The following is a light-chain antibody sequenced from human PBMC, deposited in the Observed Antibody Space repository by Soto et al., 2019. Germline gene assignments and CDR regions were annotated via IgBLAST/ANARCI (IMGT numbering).Light chain of an antibody. CDR2: ATS. J-gene: IGKJ4*01. V-gene: IGKV1-6*01. CDR1: QDISND. Sequence: AIQMTQSPSSLSASVGDRVTITCRASQDISNDLGWYQQKPGKAPNLLIYATSKLKSGVPSRFSGSGSGTDFTLTISSLQPEDFATYYCLQYDSYPLTFGGGTKVEIK. CDR3: LQYDSYPLT.